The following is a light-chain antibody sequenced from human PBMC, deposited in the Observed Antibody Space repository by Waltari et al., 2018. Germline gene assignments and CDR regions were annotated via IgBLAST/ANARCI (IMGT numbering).Light chain of an antibody. J-gene: IGLJ2*01. Sequence: QSALTQPRSVSGSPGQSVTISCTGATRDVGGFTYVSWYQQPPGKAPKLMIYDVSKRPSGVPDRFSGSKSGYTASLTISGLQAEDEADYYCCSYAASYVVFGGGTKLTVL. CDR1: TRDVGGFTY. CDR2: DVS. V-gene: IGLV2-11*01. CDR3: CSYAASYVV.